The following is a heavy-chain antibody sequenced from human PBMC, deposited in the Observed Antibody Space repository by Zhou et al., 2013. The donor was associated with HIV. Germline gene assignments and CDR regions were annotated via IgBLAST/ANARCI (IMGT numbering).Heavy chain of an antibody. CDR1: GVSITNYY. V-gene: IGHV4-4*09. Sequence: QVQLQESGPGLVKPSETLSLTCNVSGVSITNYYWNWIRQPPGKGLEWIGYIYPHGRNIYNPSLKSRVTISLDTSKNQVSLKLSSVIAADTALYYCARGRFDSSSHLDWYFDLWGRGTLVTVSS. J-gene: IGHJ2*01. CDR2: IYPHGRN. CDR3: ARGRFDSSSHLDWYFDL. D-gene: IGHD3-9*01.